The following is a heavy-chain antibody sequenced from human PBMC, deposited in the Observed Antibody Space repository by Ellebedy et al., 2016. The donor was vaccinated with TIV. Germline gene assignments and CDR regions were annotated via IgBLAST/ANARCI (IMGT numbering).Heavy chain of an antibody. V-gene: IGHV1-18*04. Sequence: AASVKVSCKASGYTFTTYGITWVRQAHGQGPEWMGWIGTYEGNTKYAQKLQGRVTMTRDTSTSTAYMELRSLRSDDTAVYYCARDRDGSSSSDFQHWGPGTLVTVSS. D-gene: IGHD6-6*01. CDR1: GYTFTTYG. CDR2: IGTYEGNT. J-gene: IGHJ1*01. CDR3: ARDRDGSSSSDFQH.